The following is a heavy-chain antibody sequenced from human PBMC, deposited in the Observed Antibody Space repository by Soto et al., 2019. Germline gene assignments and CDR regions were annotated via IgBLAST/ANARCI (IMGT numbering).Heavy chain of an antibody. J-gene: IGHJ4*02. CDR2: ISYDGSNK. CDR1: GFTFSSYG. V-gene: IGHV3-30*18. Sequence: GGSLRLSCAASGFTFSSYGMHWVRQAPGKGLEWVAVISYDGSNKYYADSVKGRFTISRDNSKNTLYLQMNSLRAEDTAVYYCAKDRFDHYYFDYWGQGTLVTVSS. D-gene: IGHD3-9*01. CDR3: AKDRFDHYYFDY.